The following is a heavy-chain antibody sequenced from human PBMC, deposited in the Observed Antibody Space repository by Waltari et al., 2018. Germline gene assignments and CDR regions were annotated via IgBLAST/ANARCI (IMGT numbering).Heavy chain of an antibody. CDR1: EFIVRNNY. D-gene: IGHD3-16*01. CDR2: IYAGGGS. CDR3: ATLGAYLGAFEV. Sequence: EVQLVETGGALIHPGGSLRLSCAASEFIVRNNYMAWVSQAPGKGVEGVSLIYAGGGSDPADSVRGRFTISRDNSKNTLYLEMNALRPDETAVYYCATLGAYLGAFEVWGRGTMVTVSS. V-gene: IGHV3-53*02. J-gene: IGHJ3*01.